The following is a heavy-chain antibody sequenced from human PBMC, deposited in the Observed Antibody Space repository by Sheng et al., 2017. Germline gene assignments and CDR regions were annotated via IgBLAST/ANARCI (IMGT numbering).Heavy chain of an antibody. D-gene: IGHD5-12*01. J-gene: IGHJ5*02. CDR3: ARDQSGYAKFDP. CDR1: RHLQQLC. V-gene: IGHV1-69*01. CDR2: IIPIFGTA. Sequence: QVQLVQSGAEVKKPWVLGEGLLQGFWRHLQQLCYQLGATGPLDKGLSGWEGIIPIFGTANYAQKFQGRVTITADESTSTAYMELSSLRSEDTAVYYCARDQSGYAKFDPWGQGTLVTVSS.